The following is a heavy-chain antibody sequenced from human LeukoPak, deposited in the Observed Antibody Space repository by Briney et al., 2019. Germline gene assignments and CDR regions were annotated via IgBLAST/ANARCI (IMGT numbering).Heavy chain of an antibody. CDR3: VRMRIHDY. Sequence: PGGSLRLSCAASGFTFSDYAMDWGRQAPGKGLEWVSVIRSSGDTTYYADFVKGRFTISRDNAKNSLYLQMNSLRAEDTAAYHCVRMRIHDYWGQGTLVTVSS. J-gene: IGHJ4*02. CDR1: GFTFSDYA. CDR2: IRSSGDTT. V-gene: IGHV3-23*01.